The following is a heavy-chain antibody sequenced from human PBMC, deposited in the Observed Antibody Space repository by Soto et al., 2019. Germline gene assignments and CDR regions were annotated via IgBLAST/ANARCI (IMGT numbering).Heavy chain of an antibody. D-gene: IGHD3-10*01. Sequence: ASVKVSCKASGYTFTSYGISWVRQAPGQGLEWMGWISAYNGNTNYAQKLQGRVTMTTDTSTSTAYMELRSLRSDDTAVYYCARDLGGGPVMVRGVHFDYWGQGTLVTVSS. J-gene: IGHJ4*02. CDR3: ARDLGGGPVMVRGVHFDY. CDR2: ISAYNGNT. V-gene: IGHV1-18*04. CDR1: GYTFTSYG.